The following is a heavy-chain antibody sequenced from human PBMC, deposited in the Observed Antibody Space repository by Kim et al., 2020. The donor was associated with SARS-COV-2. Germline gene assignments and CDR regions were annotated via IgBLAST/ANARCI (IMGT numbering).Heavy chain of an antibody. Sequence: NPAPKRRVTISVDTSTNQFSLKLSAVTAADTAVYYCARLLRSYYYMDVWGKGTTVTVSS. CDR3: ARLLRSYYYMDV. V-gene: IGHV4-39*01. J-gene: IGHJ6*03.